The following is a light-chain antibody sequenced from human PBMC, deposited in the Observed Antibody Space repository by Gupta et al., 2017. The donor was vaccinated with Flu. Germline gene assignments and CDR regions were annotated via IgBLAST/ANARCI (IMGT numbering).Light chain of an antibody. CDR1: SSDVGGSNY. CDR3: SSYAGSNKGV. J-gene: IGLJ1*01. Sequence: QSALTQPPSASGSPGQSVPISCTGTSSDVGGSNYVSWYHKPPGHAPTLMIDEVSKRHGGVPDRFSGSKSGNTAALTVSGLRTEDEADYYCSSYAGSNKGVYGTGTKVTGL. CDR2: EVS. V-gene: IGLV2-8*01.